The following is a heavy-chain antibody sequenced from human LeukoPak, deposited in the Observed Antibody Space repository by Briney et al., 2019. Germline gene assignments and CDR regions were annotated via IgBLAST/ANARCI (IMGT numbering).Heavy chain of an antibody. J-gene: IGHJ4*02. CDR1: DYPISTGYF. V-gene: IGHV4-38-2*01. CDR2: ISHSGST. D-gene: IGHD4-17*01. Sequence: TSETLSLTCSVSDYPISTGYFWGWIRQPPGKGLEWIATISHSGSTYFNPSLKSRVIVSIDASKNQFSLNLTSVTAADTAVYYCARPHLDHGDLFDYWGQGTLVTVSS. CDR3: ARPHLDHGDLFDY.